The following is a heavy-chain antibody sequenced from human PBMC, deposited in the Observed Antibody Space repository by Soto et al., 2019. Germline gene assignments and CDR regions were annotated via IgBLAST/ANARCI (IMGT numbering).Heavy chain of an antibody. D-gene: IGHD2-15*01. CDR2: IVVGSGNT. J-gene: IGHJ6*02. V-gene: IGHV1-58*01. CDR3: AAEPAAGYYYGMDV. Sequence: GASVKVSCKASGFTFTSSAVQWVRQARGQRLEWIGWIVVGSGNTNYAQKFQERVTITRDMSTSTAYMELSSLRSEDTAVYYCAAEPAAGYYYGMDVWGQGTTVTVS. CDR1: GFTFTSSA.